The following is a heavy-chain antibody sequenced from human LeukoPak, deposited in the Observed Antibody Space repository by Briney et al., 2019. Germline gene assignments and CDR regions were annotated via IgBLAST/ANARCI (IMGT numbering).Heavy chain of an antibody. CDR2: ISGSGGST. CDR3: ARSDSYGSDY. J-gene: IGHJ4*02. CDR1: GFTFSSYA. D-gene: IGHD5-18*01. Sequence: PGGSLRLSCAASGFTFSSYAMSWVRQAPGKGLEWVSAISGSGGSTYYADSVKGRFTISRDNSKNSMYLQMNSLRVEDTAVYYCARSDSYGSDYWGQGTLVTVSS. V-gene: IGHV3-23*01.